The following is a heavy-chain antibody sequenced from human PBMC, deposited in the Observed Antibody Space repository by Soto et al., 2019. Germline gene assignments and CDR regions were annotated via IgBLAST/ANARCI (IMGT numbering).Heavy chain of an antibody. J-gene: IGHJ6*02. D-gene: IGHD3-10*01. CDR3: ARDNYGSGSYYTYYYYYDGMDV. CDR2: IYYSGST. CDR1: GGSISSYY. Sequence: SETLSLTCTVSGGSISSYYWSWIRQPPGKGLEWIGYIYYSGSTNYNPSLKSRVTISVDTSKNQFSLKLSSVTAADTAVYYCARDNYGSGSYYTYYYYYDGMDVWGQGTTVTVSS. V-gene: IGHV4-59*01.